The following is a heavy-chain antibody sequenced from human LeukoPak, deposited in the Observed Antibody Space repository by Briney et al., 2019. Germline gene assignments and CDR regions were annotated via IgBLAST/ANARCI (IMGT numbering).Heavy chain of an antibody. J-gene: IGHJ4*02. CDR3: ASHSGGYAY. CDR1: GGSINSYY. Sequence: KPSETLSLTCTVSGGSINSYYWSWIRQPPGKGLEWIGYIHYSGSTNYNPSLKSRVTISVDTSKNQFSLKLSSVTAADTAVYYCASHSGGYAYWSQGTLVTVSS. V-gene: IGHV4-59*12. CDR2: IHYSGST. D-gene: IGHD5-12*01.